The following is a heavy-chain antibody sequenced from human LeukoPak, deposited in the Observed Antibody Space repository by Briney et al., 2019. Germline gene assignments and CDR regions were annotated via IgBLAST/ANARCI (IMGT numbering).Heavy chain of an antibody. CDR1: GGSISSYY. CDR3: ARLGAGILTGYYTPYYYGMDV. V-gene: IGHV4-59*08. J-gene: IGHJ6*02. Sequence: SETLSLTCTVSGGSISSYYWSWIRQPPGKGLEWIGYIYYSGCTNYNPSLKSRVTISVDTSKNQFSLKLSSVTAADTAVYYCARLGAGILTGYYTPYYYGMDVWGQGTTVTVSS. CDR2: IYYSGCT. D-gene: IGHD3-9*01.